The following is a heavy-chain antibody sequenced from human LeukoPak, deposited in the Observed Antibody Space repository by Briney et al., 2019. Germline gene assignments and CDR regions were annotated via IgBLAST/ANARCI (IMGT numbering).Heavy chain of an antibody. J-gene: IGHJ4*02. V-gene: IGHV4-59*12. CDR1: GGSISSYY. CDR3: ARGIRYGDYDY. CDR2: IYYSGST. D-gene: IGHD4-17*01. Sequence: PSETLSLTCTVSGGSISSYYWSWIRQPPGKGLEWIGYIYYSGSTNYNPSLKSRVTISVDTSKNQFSLKLSSVTAADTAVYYCARGIRYGDYDYWGQGTLVTVSS.